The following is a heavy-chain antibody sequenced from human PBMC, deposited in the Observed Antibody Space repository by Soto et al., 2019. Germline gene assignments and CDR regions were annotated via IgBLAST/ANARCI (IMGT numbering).Heavy chain of an antibody. V-gene: IGHV4-59*01. CDR2: IYYSGIT. CDR3: ASDRYDAFDI. Sequence: SETLSLTCTVSGGSISTYYWSWIRQPPGKGLEWIGYIYYSGITNYNPSLKSRVTISVDTSKNQFSLKLSSVTAADTLVYYCASDRYDAFDIWGQGTMVTVSS. CDR1: GGSISTYY. D-gene: IGHD3-16*02. J-gene: IGHJ3*02.